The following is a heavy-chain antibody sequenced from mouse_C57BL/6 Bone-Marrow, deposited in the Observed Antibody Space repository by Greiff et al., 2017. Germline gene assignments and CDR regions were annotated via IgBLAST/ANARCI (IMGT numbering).Heavy chain of an antibody. Sequence: QVQLQQSGAELVKPGASVKISCKASGYAFSSYWMNWVKQRPGKGLEWIGQIYPGDGDTNYNGKFKGKATLTADKSSSTAYMQLSSLTSEDSAVYFCARNDGSSHYFDYWGQGTTLTVSS. D-gene: IGHD1-1*01. CDR1: GYAFSSYW. CDR2: IYPGDGDT. CDR3: ARNDGSSHYFDY. V-gene: IGHV1-80*01. J-gene: IGHJ2*01.